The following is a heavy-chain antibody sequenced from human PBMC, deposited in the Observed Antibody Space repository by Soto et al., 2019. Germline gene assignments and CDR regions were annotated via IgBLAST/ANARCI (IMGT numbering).Heavy chain of an antibody. Sequence: SETLSLTCTVSGGSISSYYWSWIRQPPGKGLEWIGYIYRGSTNYNPSLKRRVTISVDTSKNQFSLKLSSVTAADTAVYYCARQLWGLGNWFDPWGQGTLVTVSS. CDR3: ARQLWGLGNWFDP. V-gene: IGHV4-59*08. D-gene: IGHD5-18*01. CDR2: IYRGST. J-gene: IGHJ5*02. CDR1: GGSISSYY.